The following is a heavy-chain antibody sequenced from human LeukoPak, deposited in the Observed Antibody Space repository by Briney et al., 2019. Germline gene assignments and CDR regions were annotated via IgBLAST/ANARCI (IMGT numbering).Heavy chain of an antibody. D-gene: IGHD3-10*01. V-gene: IGHV1-2*02. CDR2: INPNSAGT. J-gene: IGHJ5*02. CDR3: ARGWLAGKGNWFDP. Sequence: ASVKVSCTASGHTFTGYYFHWVRQAPGLGLEWMGWINPNSAGTNYAQRFLGRVTLTWDTSITTAYMELNRLTSEDTAVYYCARGWLAGKGNWFDPWGQGTLVTVSS. CDR1: GHTFTGYY.